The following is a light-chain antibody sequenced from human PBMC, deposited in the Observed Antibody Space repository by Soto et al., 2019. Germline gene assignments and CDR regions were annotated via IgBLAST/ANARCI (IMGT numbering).Light chain of an antibody. Sequence: DIQMTQSPSSLSASVGDRVTITCKAGQDISNSLNWYQHKPGKAPKLLIYDASSLEIGVPSRFGGSGSGTDFTFTISSLQPEDIATYYCQQYDNVPLTFGGGTKVEI. CDR3: QQYDNVPLT. CDR2: DAS. CDR1: QDISNS. V-gene: IGKV1-33*01. J-gene: IGKJ4*01.